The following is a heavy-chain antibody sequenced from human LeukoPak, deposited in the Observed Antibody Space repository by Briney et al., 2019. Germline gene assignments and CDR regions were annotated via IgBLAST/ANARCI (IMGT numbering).Heavy chain of an antibody. CDR1: GGSFSGYY. CDR3: AREAIRWFDP. Sequence: SETLSLTCAVYGGSFSGYYWSWIRQPPGKGLEWIGEINHSGSTNYNPSLKSRVTISVDTPKNQFSLKLSSVTAADTAVYYCAREAIRWFDPWGQGTLVTVSS. J-gene: IGHJ5*02. CDR2: INHSGST. V-gene: IGHV4-34*01. D-gene: IGHD3-9*01.